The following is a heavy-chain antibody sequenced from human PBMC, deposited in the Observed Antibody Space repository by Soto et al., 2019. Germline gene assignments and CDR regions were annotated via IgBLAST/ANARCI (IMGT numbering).Heavy chain of an antibody. D-gene: IGHD1-26*01. CDR1: GVSISSGDDY. CDR2: IYSSGST. Sequence: SETLSLTCIVSGVSISSGDDYWSWIRQPPGKGLEWIGYIYSSGSTYCNPSLRSRATISADTSKNQFSLQLTSVTAADTAVYFCARERQWEPLPYWGQGTPVTVSS. J-gene: IGHJ4*02. V-gene: IGHV4-30-4*01. CDR3: ARERQWEPLPY.